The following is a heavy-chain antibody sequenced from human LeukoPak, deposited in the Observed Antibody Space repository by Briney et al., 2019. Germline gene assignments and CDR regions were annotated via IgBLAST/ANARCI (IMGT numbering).Heavy chain of an antibody. V-gene: IGHV4-34*01. J-gene: IGHJ4*02. CDR2: INHSGST. CDR3: ARGPDDFWSGYYRTKRYYFDY. CDR1: GGSFSGYY. D-gene: IGHD3-3*01. Sequence: PSETLSLTCAVYGGSFSGYYWSWICQPPGKGLEWIGEINHSGSTNYNPSLKSRVTISVDTSKNQFSLKLSSVTAADTAVYYCARGPDDFWSGYYRTKRYYFDYWGQGTLVTVSS.